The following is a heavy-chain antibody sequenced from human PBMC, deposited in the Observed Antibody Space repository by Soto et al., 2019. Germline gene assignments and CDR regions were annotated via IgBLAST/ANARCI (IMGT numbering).Heavy chain of an antibody. D-gene: IGHD3-3*01. J-gene: IGHJ4*02. V-gene: IGHV1-58*01. Sequence: ASVKVSCKASGFTFSSSAVQWVRQARGQHLEWIGWIVVGSGDTNYAQKFQERVTITRDMSTSTTYMELSSLTSEYTAVYYCAADRDYDFWSGLIPDPPWNLDYWGQGTLVSVSS. CDR2: IVVGSGDT. CDR3: AADRDYDFWSGLIPDPPWNLDY. CDR1: GFTFSSSA.